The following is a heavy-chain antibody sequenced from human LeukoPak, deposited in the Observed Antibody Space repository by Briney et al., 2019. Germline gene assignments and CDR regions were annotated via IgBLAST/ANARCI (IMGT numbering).Heavy chain of an antibody. CDR1: GGSISSGGYS. J-gene: IGHJ6*02. D-gene: IGHD3-3*01. Sequence: PSETLSLTCAVSGGSISSGGYSWSWIRQPPGKGLEWIGYIYHSGSTYYNPSLKSRVTISVDRSKNQFSLKLSSVTAADTAVYYCASSVPIYGYYYGMDVWGQGTTVTVSS. CDR2: IYHSGST. V-gene: IGHV4-30-2*01. CDR3: ASSVPIYGYYYGMDV.